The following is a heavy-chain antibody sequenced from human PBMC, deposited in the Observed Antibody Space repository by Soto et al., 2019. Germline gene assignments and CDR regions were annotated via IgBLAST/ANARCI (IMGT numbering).Heavy chain of an antibody. CDR3: ATLSGDHSAFFSYGMDA. V-gene: IGHV3-74*01. CDR2: INRDGTIS. CDR1: GFTFDTYW. Sequence: PGGSLRLSCSASGFTFDTYWMLWVRQDPGKGPEWISGINRDGTISSYADSVKGRFTISGDNARNTLSLQMNSLRADDTAVYYCATLSGDHSAFFSYGMDAWRKGTTGTVSS. D-gene: IGHD2-21*01. J-gene: IGHJ6*04.